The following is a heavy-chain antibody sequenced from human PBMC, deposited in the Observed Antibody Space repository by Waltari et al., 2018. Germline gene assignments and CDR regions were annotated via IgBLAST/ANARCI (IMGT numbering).Heavy chain of an antibody. V-gene: IGHV3-66*01. Sequence: VQVVESGGGLVQPGGSLRLSCAASEFTVSSNYMSWVRQAPGKGLEWVSIFDPGGSTYYADSVKGRFTISRDISKNLLFLQMNSLRVDDTGIYYCARDRPLDSWGQGTLVTVSS. CDR2: FDPGGST. J-gene: IGHJ4*02. CDR1: EFTVSSNY. CDR3: ARDRPLDS.